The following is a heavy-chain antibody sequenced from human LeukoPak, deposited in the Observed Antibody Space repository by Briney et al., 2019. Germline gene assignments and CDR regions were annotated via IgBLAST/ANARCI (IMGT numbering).Heavy chain of an antibody. V-gene: IGHV3-23*01. CDR1: GFTFSSYA. CDR2: ISGSGGST. CDR3: AKDRLPYYYDSSGPLGY. Sequence: GGSLRLSCAASGFTFSSYAMSWVRQAPGKGLEWVSAISGSGGSTYYADSVKGRFTISRDNSKNTLYLQMNSLRAEDTAVYYCAKDRLPYYYDSSGPLGYWGQGTLVTVSS. J-gene: IGHJ4*02. D-gene: IGHD3-22*01.